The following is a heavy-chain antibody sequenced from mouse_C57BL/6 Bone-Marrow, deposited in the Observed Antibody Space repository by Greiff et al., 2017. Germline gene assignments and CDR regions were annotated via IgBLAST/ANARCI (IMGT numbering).Heavy chain of an antibody. Sequence: QVQLQQSGAELARPGASVKLSCKASGYTFTSYGISWVKQRPGQGLEWIGEIYPRSGNTYYNEKFKGKATLTADKSSSTAYMELRSLTSEDSAVYFCARRTGTHYAMDYWGQGTSVTVSS. CDR1: GYTFTSYG. CDR2: IYPRSGNT. J-gene: IGHJ4*01. D-gene: IGHD4-1*01. V-gene: IGHV1-81*01. CDR3: ARRTGTHYAMDY.